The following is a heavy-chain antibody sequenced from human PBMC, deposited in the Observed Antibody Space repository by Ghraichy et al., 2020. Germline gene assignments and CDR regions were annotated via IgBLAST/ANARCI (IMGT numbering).Heavy chain of an antibody. J-gene: IGHJ6*02. Sequence: GGSLRLSCAASGFTFSSYGMHWVRQAPGKGLEWVAVIWYDGSNKYYADSVKGRFTISRDNSKNTLYLQMNSLRAEDTAVYYCARGVDSSGYSYYYYGMDVWGQGTTVTVSS. CDR2: IWYDGSNK. CDR1: GFTFSSYG. CDR3: ARGVDSSGYSYYYYGMDV. V-gene: IGHV3-33*01. D-gene: IGHD3-22*01.